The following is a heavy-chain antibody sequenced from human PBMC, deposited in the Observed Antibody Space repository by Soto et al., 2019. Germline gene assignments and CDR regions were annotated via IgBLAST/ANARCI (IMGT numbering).Heavy chain of an antibody. V-gene: IGHV5-10-1*01. J-gene: IGHJ5*02. D-gene: IGHD1-7*01. Sequence: LKISCKGSGYSFTSYWIKWVRQMPGKGLEWMGRIDPTDSYTDYSPSFQGHVTISVDKSVTTAYLQWSSLKASDTAMYYCARLGLTATDLWGQGTLVTSP. CDR1: GYSFTSYW. CDR3: ARLGLTATDL. CDR2: IDPTDSYT.